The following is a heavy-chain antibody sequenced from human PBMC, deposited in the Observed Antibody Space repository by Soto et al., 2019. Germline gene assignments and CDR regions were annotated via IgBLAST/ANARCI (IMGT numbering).Heavy chain of an antibody. D-gene: IGHD3-3*01. Sequence: SATMSLTCAVSGDSISSGYHWAWVRQPPGKGLEWIASIYHSGTTYYNPSLKSRVTISVDTSKNQFSLGLTSVTAADSAMYYCARTDSVGYYTYCGQGTLITVSS. CDR1: GDSISSGYH. J-gene: IGHJ4*02. CDR3: ARTDSVGYYTY. V-gene: IGHV4-38-2*01. CDR2: IYHSGTT.